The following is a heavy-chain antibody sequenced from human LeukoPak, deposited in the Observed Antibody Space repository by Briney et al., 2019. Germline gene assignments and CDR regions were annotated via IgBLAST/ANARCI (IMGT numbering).Heavy chain of an antibody. CDR3: ARARAIFGVNRAGAAWFDP. CDR2: INPNSGGT. J-gene: IGHJ5*02. CDR1: GYTFTGYY. D-gene: IGHD3-3*01. V-gene: IGHV1-2*02. Sequence: ASVKVSCKASGYTFTGYYMHWVRQAPGQGREWMGWINPNSGGTNYAQKFQGRVTMTRDTSISTAYMELSRLRSDDTAVYYCARARAIFGVNRAGAAWFDPWGQGTLVTVSS.